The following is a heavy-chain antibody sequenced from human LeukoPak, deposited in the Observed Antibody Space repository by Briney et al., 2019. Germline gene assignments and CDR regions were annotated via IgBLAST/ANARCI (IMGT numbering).Heavy chain of an antibody. D-gene: IGHD4-17*01. CDR3: ARTSVNSLWDDAFDI. CDR1: EFIFSKYW. J-gene: IGHJ3*02. Sequence: GGSLRLSCEASEFIFSKYWMSGVRQAPEKGLEWVARINQDGTEKYSVDSVKGRFTISRDNAKNSLYLQINNVKAEDTAVYYCARTSVNSLWDDAFDIWGQGTMVTVSS. V-gene: IGHV3-7*05. CDR2: INQDGTEK.